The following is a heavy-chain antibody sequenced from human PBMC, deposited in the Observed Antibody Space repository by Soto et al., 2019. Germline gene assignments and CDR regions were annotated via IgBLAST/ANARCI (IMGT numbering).Heavy chain of an antibody. D-gene: IGHD6-13*01. V-gene: IGHV3-30*18. Sequence: GESLKISCAASGFTFSSYGMHWVRQAPGKGLEWVAVISYDGSNKYYADSGKGRFTISRDNSKNTLYLQMNSLRAEDTAVYYCAKDEVWWQQLVFWPDYWGQGTLVTVSS. J-gene: IGHJ4*02. CDR1: GFTFSSYG. CDR3: AKDEVWWQQLVFWPDY. CDR2: ISYDGSNK.